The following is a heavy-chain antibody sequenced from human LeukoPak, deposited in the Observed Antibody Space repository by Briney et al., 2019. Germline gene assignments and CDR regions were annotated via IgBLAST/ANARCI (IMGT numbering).Heavy chain of an antibody. Sequence: GGSLRLFCTASGNTLRGSRVLGARRARGEALVWDSCINGDGNYRRYANSVKGRFNISRDNEKHTLFLHMESVRGEDTCVYYCARVSGPGMNEYYHLWGQGTLVTVSS. CDR2: INGDGNYR. D-gene: IGHD3-10*01. J-gene: IGHJ1*01. CDR1: GNTLRGSR. V-gene: IGHV3-74*01. CDR3: ARVSGPGMNEYYHL.